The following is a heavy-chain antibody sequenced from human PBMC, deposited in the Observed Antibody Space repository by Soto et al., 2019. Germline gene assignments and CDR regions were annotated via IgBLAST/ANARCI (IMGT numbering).Heavy chain of an antibody. J-gene: IGHJ3*02. V-gene: IGHV3-15*01. CDR3: TTVDIVVVPAATQARSDAFDI. D-gene: IGHD2-2*03. Sequence: EVQLVESGGGLVKPGGSLRLSCAASGFTFSNAWMSWVRQAPGKGLEWVGRIKSKTDGGTTDYAAPVKGRFTISRDDSKNTLYLQMNSLKTEDTAVYYCTTVDIVVVPAATQARSDAFDIWGQGTMVTVSS. CDR1: GFTFSNAW. CDR2: IKSKTDGGTT.